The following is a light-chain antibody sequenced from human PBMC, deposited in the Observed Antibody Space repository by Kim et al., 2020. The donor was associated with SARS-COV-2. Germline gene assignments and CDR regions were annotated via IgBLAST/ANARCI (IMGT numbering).Light chain of an antibody. CDR1: RGSIASNY. V-gene: IGLV6-57*03. CDR3: QSYDSSNRWV. CDR2: EEN. Sequence: GTIYSTRTRGSIASNYVQWYQRRPRSDATTVRYEENQSPSGVPARFSGSIDSASNSASLTISGLKTEDEADSYCQSYDSSNRWVFGGGTQLTVL. J-gene: IGLJ3*02.